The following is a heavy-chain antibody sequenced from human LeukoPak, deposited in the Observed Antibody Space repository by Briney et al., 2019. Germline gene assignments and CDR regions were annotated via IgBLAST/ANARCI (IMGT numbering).Heavy chain of an antibody. V-gene: IGHV4-59*12. J-gene: IGHJ3*02. CDR1: GGSISSYY. Sequence: SETLSLTCTVSGGSISSYYWSWIRQPPGKGLEWIGYIYYSGSTNYNPSLKSRVTISVDTSKNQFSLKLSSVTAADTAVYYCARATTYYAFDIWGQGTMVTVSS. CDR3: ARATTYYAFDI. CDR2: IYYSGST. D-gene: IGHD4-11*01.